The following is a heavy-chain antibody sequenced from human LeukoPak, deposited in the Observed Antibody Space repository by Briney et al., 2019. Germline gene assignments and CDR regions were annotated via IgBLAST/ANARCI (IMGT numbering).Heavy chain of an antibody. Sequence: SETLSLTCTVSGGSISSGYYYWSWFRQHPGKGLEWIGYIHSSGSTYFNPSLKSRVTISLDTSKNQFSLKLTSVAAADTAVYYCARDLPLSGTFDIWGQGTLVTVSS. V-gene: IGHV4-31*03. J-gene: IGHJ4*02. CDR2: IHSSGST. CDR3: ARDLPLSGTFDI. D-gene: IGHD3-3*02. CDR1: GGSISSGYYY.